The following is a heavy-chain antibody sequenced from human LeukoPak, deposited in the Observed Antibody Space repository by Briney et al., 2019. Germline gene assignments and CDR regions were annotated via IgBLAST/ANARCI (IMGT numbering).Heavy chain of an antibody. V-gene: IGHV4-59*10. J-gene: IGHJ3*02. D-gene: IGHD1-20*01. CDR1: GGSFSGYY. CDR3: ASITGTLGRDAFDI. Sequence: PSETLSLTCAVYGGSFSGYYWSWIRQPPGKGLEWIGRIYTSGSTNYNPSLKSRVTMSVDTSKNQFSLKLSSVTAADTAVYYCASITGTLGRDAFDIWGQGTMVAVSS. CDR2: IYTSGST.